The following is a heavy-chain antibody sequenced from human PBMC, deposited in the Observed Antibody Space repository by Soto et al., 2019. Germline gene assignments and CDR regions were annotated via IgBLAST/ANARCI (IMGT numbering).Heavy chain of an antibody. J-gene: IGHJ6*02. V-gene: IGHV4-30-4*01. CDR3: ARASYCSGGSCYARYYYYGMDV. Sequence: PWETLSLTCTVSGGSISSGDYYWSWIRQPPGKGLEWIGYIYYSGSTYYNPSLKSRVTISVDTSKNQFSLKLSSVTAADTAVYYCARASYCSGGSCYARYYYYGMDVWGQGTTVTVSS. D-gene: IGHD2-15*01. CDR2: IYYSGST. CDR1: GGSISSGDYY.